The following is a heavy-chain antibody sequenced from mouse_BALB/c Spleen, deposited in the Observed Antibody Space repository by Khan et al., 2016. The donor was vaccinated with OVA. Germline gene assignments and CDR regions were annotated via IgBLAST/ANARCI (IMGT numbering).Heavy chain of an antibody. Sequence: QIQLVQSGPELKKPGETVKISCKASGYTFTNYGMNWVKQAPGKGLKWMGWINTYTGDTTYADDFKGRFTFSLETSARTAYLQINNLKNKDSATYFCARSNGNYRVAYWGQGTLVTVSA. CDR3: ARSNGNYRVAY. V-gene: IGHV9-3-1*01. J-gene: IGHJ3*01. CDR1: GYTFTNYG. CDR2: INTYTGDT. D-gene: IGHD2-1*01.